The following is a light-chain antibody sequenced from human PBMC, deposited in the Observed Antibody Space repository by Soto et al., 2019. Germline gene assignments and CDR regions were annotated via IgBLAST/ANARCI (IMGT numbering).Light chain of an antibody. V-gene: IGKV3-20*01. CDR1: QSVNSNY. J-gene: IGKJ3*01. Sequence: EIMLTQSPGTLSLSPGERATLSCRTSQSVNSNYLAWYQQKPGQAPRLLIYGTSSRATGIPDRFSGSGSGTDFTLTISRPEPEDFAVYYCQQYGSSPLLTFGPGTKVDIK. CDR2: GTS. CDR3: QQYGSSPLLT.